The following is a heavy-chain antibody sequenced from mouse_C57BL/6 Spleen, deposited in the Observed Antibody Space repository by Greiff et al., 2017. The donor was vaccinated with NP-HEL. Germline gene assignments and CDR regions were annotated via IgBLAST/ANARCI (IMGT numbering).Heavy chain of an antibody. J-gene: IGHJ4*01. V-gene: IGHV2-2*01. CDR1: GFSLTSYG. D-gene: IGHD1-2*01. Sequence: VKLVESGPGLVQPSQSLSITCTVSGFSLTSYGVHWVRQSPGKGLEWLGVIWSGGSTDYNAAFISRLSISKDNSKSHVFFKMNSLQADDTAIYYCARNRHYYDYAMDYWGQGTSVTVSS. CDR2: IWSGGST. CDR3: ARNRHYYDYAMDY.